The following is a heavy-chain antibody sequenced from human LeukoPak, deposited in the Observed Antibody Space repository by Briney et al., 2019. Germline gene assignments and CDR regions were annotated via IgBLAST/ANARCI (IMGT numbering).Heavy chain of an antibody. CDR2: VYGGGNT. CDR1: GFTVANDR. V-gene: IGHV3-53*01. Sequence: GGSLRLSCAASGFTVANDRMSWVRQAPGKGLEWVSTVYGGGNTAYADSMKGRFTISRDTSKNTLLLQMNSLRAEDTALYFCVRERFGAIVENWGQGALVIVSS. CDR3: VRERFGAIVEN. D-gene: IGHD5-24*01. J-gene: IGHJ4*02.